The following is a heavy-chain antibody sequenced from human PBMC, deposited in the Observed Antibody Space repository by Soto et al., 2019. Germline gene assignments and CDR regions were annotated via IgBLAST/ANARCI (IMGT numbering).Heavy chain of an antibody. CDR3: ARIKEGSGSSDY. J-gene: IGHJ4*02. D-gene: IGHD3-3*01. CDR1: GYTFFKYF. CDR2: IIPIFGTA. V-gene: IGHV1-69*06. Sequence: SVKVSCKASGYTFFKYFIHWVRQAPGQGLEWMGGIIPIFGTANYAQKFQGRVTITADKSTSTAYMELSSLRSEDTAVYYCARIKEGSGSSDYWGQGTLVTVSS.